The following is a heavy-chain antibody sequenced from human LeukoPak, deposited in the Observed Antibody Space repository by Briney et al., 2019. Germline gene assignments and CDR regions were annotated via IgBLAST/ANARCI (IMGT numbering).Heavy chain of an antibody. J-gene: IGHJ4*02. D-gene: IGHD1/OR15-1a*01. CDR3: ARVRHVVYNWNKYFDN. CDR2: IKEDGSAK. Sequence: GGSLRLSCAASGFTFSRFWMSWVRQAPGKGLEGVASIKEDGSAKYYVDSVKDRFTISRDNAKNSLYLQMNSLRAEDTAVYYCARVRHVVYNWNKYFDNWGQGTLVTVSS. V-gene: IGHV3-7*01. CDR1: GFTFSRFW.